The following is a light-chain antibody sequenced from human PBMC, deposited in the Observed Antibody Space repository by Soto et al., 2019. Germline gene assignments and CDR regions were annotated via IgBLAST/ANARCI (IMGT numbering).Light chain of an antibody. CDR1: SSDVGTYAL. CDR3: CSYFPGNVLVL. J-gene: IGLJ3*02. V-gene: IGLV2-23*02. CDR2: EVT. Sequence: QSALTQPASVSGSPGQSITISCTGTSSDVGTYALVSWFQQYAGKAPKIIIYEVTRRPSGVSNRFSGSKSGNTAYLTISDLQPEDEADYYCCSYFPGNVLVLFGGGTKVTVL.